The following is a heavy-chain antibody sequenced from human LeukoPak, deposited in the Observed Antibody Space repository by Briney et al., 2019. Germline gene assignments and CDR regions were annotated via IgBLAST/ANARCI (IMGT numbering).Heavy chain of an antibody. V-gene: IGHV7-4-1*02. CDR2: INTNTGNP. J-gene: IGHJ5*02. CDR3: ARGGPTSYREFLYNWFDP. D-gene: IGHD3-10*01. CDR1: GYTFTSYA. Sequence: ASVTVSCKASGYTFTSYAMNWVRQAPGQGLEWMGWINTNTGNPTYAQGFTGRFVFSLDTSVSTAYLQISSLKAEDTAVYYCARGGPTSYREFLYNWFDPWGQGTLVTVSS.